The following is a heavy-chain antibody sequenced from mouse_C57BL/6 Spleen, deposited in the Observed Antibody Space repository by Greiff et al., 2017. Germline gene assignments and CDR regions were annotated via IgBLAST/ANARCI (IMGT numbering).Heavy chain of an antibody. CDR2: IGPGSGST. CDR1: GYPFPGYY. J-gene: IGHJ2*01. D-gene: IGHD4-1*02. Sequence: VQLQQSGAELVKPGASVKISCKASGYPFPGYYIKWVKPRPGQGLEWIGKIGPGSGSTYYNEKFKGKATLTADKSSSTAYMQLSSLTSEDSAVYFCQLGQGYWGQGTTLTVSS. V-gene: IGHV1-77*01. CDR3: QLGQGY.